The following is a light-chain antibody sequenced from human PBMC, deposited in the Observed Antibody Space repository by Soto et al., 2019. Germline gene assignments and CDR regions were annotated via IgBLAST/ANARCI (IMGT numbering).Light chain of an antibody. V-gene: IGKV3-15*01. CDR3: QQYNNWPRT. J-gene: IGKJ1*01. CDR1: QSVSSD. Sequence: EKVITQSPATLSVSPGERATLSCRASQSVSSDLAWYHQKPGQAPRLLIYGASTRATGIPARFSGSGSGTEFTLTISSLQSEDSAVYYCQQYNNWPRTFGQGTKVDI. CDR2: GAS.